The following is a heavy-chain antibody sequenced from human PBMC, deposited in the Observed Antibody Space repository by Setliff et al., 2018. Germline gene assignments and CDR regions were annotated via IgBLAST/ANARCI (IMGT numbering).Heavy chain of an antibody. D-gene: IGHD2-15*01. V-gene: IGHV4-59*11. J-gene: IGHJ4*02. CDR1: GGSISSHY. CDR3: ASERESASRQTYFDS. Sequence: ETLSLTCTVSGGSISSHYWSWIRQPPGKGLEWIGSIYYSGSTNYNPSLKSRVTISVDTSKNQFSLILSSVTAADTAVYYCASERESASRQTYFDSWGQGTLVTVSS. CDR2: IYYSGST.